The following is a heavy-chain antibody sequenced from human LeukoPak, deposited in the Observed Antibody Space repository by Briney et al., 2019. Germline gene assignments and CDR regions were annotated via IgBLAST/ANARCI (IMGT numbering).Heavy chain of an antibody. D-gene: IGHD1-26*01. Sequence: PGGSLRLSCAASGSTFSSYAMSWVRQAPGKGLEWVSAISGSGGSTYYADSVKGRFTISRDNSKNTLYLQMNSLRAEDTAVYYCAKDSDGSYGHYFDYWGQGTLVTVSS. CDR2: ISGSGGST. CDR1: GSTFSSYA. CDR3: AKDSDGSYGHYFDY. J-gene: IGHJ4*02. V-gene: IGHV3-23*01.